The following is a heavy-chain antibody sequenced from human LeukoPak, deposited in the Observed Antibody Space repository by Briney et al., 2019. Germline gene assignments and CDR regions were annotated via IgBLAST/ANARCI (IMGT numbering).Heavy chain of an antibody. V-gene: IGHV3-30*02. CDR3: ARKTLGKEVYNGYLTF. CDR2: IRYDGSDE. J-gene: IGHJ4*02. Sequence: GGSLRLSCAASGFSFSNHGMQWVRQAPGKGLEWVAFIRYDGSDENYADSVKGRFTISRDNSKNTLYLQMSSLRVEDTAVYYCARKTLGKEVYNGYLTFWGQGTLVTVSS. CDR1: GFSFSNHG. D-gene: IGHD5-12*01.